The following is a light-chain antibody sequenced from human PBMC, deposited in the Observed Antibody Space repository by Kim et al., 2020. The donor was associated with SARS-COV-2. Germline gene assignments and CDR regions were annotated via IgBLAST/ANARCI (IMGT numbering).Light chain of an antibody. CDR3: QEYGNWPPWT. CDR1: QSVSSK. CDR2: GAS. J-gene: IGKJ1*01. V-gene: IGKV3-15*01. Sequence: EIVLTQSPATLSVSPGETATLSCRASQSVSSKLVWYQQKPGQPPRLLLYGASTRATGIPARFIGSGSGTEFTLTISSLQSEDFAVYYCQEYGNWPPWTFGQGTKVDIK.